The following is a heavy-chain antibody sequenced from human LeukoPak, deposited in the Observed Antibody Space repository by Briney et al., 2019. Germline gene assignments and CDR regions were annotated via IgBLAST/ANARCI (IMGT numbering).Heavy chain of an antibody. J-gene: IGHJ4*02. CDR1: GGSISSYY. CDR2: IYYSGST. Sequence: SETLSLTCTVSGGSISSYYWSWIRQPPGKGLEWSGYIYYSGSTNYNPSLKSRVTISVDTSKNQFSLKLSSVTAADTAVYYCARGLDYDILTGEPYYFDYWGQGTLVTVSS. V-gene: IGHV4-59*01. D-gene: IGHD3-9*01. CDR3: ARGLDYDILTGEPYYFDY.